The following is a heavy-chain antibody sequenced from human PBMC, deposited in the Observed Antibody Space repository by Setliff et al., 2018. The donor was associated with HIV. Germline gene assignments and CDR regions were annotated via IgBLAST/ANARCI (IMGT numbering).Heavy chain of an antibody. V-gene: IGHV3-23*01. CDR1: GSTFSSHA. CDR3: AKELAASGLGYFDS. CDR2: ILSTGERT. D-gene: IGHD3-22*01. Sequence: GGSLRLSCAASGSTFSSHAMSWVRQAPGKGLEWVSAILSTGERTFYADSVKGRFTISRDNSKNTVYLQMNSLRAEDTAEYYCAKELAASGLGYFDSWGRGILVTVSS. J-gene: IGHJ4*02.